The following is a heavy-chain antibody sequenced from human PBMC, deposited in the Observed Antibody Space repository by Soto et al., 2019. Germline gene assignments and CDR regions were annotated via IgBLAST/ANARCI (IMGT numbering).Heavy chain of an antibody. CDR1: GGSINSGGYY. D-gene: IGHD2-15*01. J-gene: IGHJ4*02. Sequence: QVQLQASGPGLVKPSETLSLTCNVSGGSINSGGYYWGWIRQHPGKGLEWIGYIHYRGRTSYNPSLQIRISKSLDLAGHHFSLKLTSGPAAEPAVDYCARCRDAFGFDTWGQGTRVTVSS. CDR2: IHYRGRT. V-gene: IGHV4-31*03. CDR3: ARCRDAFGFDT.